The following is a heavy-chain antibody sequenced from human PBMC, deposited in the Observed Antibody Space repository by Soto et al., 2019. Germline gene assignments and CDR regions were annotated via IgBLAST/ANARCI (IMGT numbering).Heavy chain of an antibody. J-gene: IGHJ4*02. CDR1: GGTFSSYA. Sequence: GASVKVSCKASGGTFSSYAISWVRQAPGQGLEWMGGIIPIFGTANYAQKFQGRVTITADESTSTAYMELSSLRSEDTAVYYCAGQDLRVHYDFWSGYPLDYWGQGXLVTVYS. V-gene: IGHV1-69*13. CDR2: IIPIFGTA. CDR3: AGQDLRVHYDFWSGYPLDY. D-gene: IGHD3-3*01.